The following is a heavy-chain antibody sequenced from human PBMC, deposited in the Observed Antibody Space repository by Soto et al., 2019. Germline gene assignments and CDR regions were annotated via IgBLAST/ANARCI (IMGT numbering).Heavy chain of an antibody. D-gene: IGHD5-18*01. V-gene: IGHV1-46*01. Sequence: ASVKVSCKASGYTFTSYYMHWVRQAPGQGLEWMGIINPSGGSTSYAQKFQGRVTMTRDTSTSTVYMELSSLRSEDTAVYYCARDLTLRGYSYGNNWFAPWGQGTLVTVSS. CDR1: GYTFTSYY. CDR2: INPSGGST. J-gene: IGHJ5*02. CDR3: ARDLTLRGYSYGNNWFAP.